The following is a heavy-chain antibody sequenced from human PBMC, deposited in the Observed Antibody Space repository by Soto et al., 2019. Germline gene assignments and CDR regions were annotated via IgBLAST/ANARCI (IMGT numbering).Heavy chain of an antibody. V-gene: IGHV4-4*07. D-gene: IGHD6-13*01. CDR3: ARDKERGSSSWKSNWFDP. CDR1: GGSISSYY. CDR2: IYTSGST. J-gene: IGHJ5*02. Sequence: PSETLSLTCTVSGGSISSYYWSWIRQPAGKGLEWIGRIYTSGSTNYNPSLKGRVTMSVDTSKNQFSLKLSSVTAADTAVYYCARDKERGSSSWKSNWFDPWGQGTLVTVSS.